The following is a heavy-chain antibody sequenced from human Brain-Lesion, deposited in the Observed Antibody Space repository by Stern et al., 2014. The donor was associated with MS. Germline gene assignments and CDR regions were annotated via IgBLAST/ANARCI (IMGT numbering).Heavy chain of an antibody. CDR1: GFTFTSSA. CDR3: AADPTTGSSSWYYIPNWFDP. J-gene: IGHJ5*02. V-gene: IGHV1-58*01. D-gene: IGHD6-13*01. CDR2: IVVGSGNT. Sequence: HLVESGPEVKKPGTSVKVSCKASGFTFTSSAVQWVRQARGQRPEWIGWIVVGSGNTNYAQKFQERVNITRDMSTSTAYMELSSLRSEDTAVYYCAADPTTGSSSWYYIPNWFDPWGQGTLVTVSS.